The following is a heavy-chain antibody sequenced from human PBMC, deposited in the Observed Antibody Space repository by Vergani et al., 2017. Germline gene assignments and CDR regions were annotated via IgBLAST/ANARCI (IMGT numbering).Heavy chain of an antibody. V-gene: IGHV4-59*01. D-gene: IGHD2/OR15-2a*01. CDR2: IYYTGST. Sequence: QVQLQESGPGLVKPSETLSLTCTVSGGPISTYYWGWIRQPPGKGLEWIAYIYYTGSTNYNPSLKSRVTISLDTSKNQFTLKLNTVSATDTAVYYCARILWGGSVYFDYWGQGTLVTVSS. CDR1: GGPISTYY. CDR3: ARILWGGSVYFDY. J-gene: IGHJ4*02.